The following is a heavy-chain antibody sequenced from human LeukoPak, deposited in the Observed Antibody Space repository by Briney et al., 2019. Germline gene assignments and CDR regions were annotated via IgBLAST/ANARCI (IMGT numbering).Heavy chain of an antibody. CDR3: ARESTYYDFWSGYYDY. Sequence: GGALRLSCAASGFTFSSYGMHWVRQAPGKGLEGVAVISYDGSNKYYAHSVKGRFTISRDNSKNTLYLQMNSLRAEDTAVYYCARESTYYDFWSGYYDYWGQGTLVTVSS. CDR2: ISYDGSNK. D-gene: IGHD3-3*01. V-gene: IGHV3-30*03. J-gene: IGHJ4*02. CDR1: GFTFSSYG.